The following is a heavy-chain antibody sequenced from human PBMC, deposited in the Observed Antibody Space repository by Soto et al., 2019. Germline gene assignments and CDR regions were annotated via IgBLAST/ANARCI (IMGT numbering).Heavy chain of an antibody. J-gene: IGHJ4*02. CDR3: ARDAGSSGYYFDY. CDR2: IWYDGSNK. V-gene: IGHV3-33*01. D-gene: IGHD3-22*01. CDR1: GFTFSSYG. Sequence: TGGSLRLSCAASGFTFSSYGMHWVRQAPGKGLEWVAVIWYDGSNKYYADSVKGRFTISRDNSKNTLNLQMNSLRAEDTVLFYCARDAGSSGYYFDYWGQGTLVTVSS.